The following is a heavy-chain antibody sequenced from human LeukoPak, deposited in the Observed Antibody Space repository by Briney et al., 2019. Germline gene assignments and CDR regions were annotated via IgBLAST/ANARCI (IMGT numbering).Heavy chain of an antibody. CDR2: IIPIFGTA. CDR3: AALPRGDPNGNAFDI. CDR1: GGTFSSYA. D-gene: IGHD3-16*01. V-gene: IGHV1-69*13. Sequence: SVKVSCKASGGTFSSYAISWVRQAPGQGLEWMGGIIPIFGTANYAQKFQGRVTITADESTSTAYMELSSLRSEDTSVYYCAALPRGDPNGNAFDIWGQGTMVTVSS. J-gene: IGHJ3*02.